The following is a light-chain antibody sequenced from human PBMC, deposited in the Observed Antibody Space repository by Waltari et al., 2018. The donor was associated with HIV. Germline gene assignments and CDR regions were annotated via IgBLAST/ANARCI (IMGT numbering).Light chain of an antibody. J-gene: IGKJ2*01. V-gene: IGKV1-5*03. CDR3: QQYNSDFPT. CDR1: QSVDNW. Sequence: DIQMTQSPSTLSASVGDRVTITCRASQSVDNWLAWYQHKSGKAPRLLIHKTSILEYGVPSTFSGSGFGTEFTLTINNLQPDDFATYYCQQYNSDFPTLGQGTTLE. CDR2: KTS.